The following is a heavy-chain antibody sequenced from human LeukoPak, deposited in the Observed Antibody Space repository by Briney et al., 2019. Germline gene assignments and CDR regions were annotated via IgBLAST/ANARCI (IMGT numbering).Heavy chain of an antibody. CDR1: GYTFTSYA. V-gene: IGHV7-4-1*02. D-gene: IGHD1-26*01. CDR2: INTNTGNP. Sequence: WASVKVSCKASGYTFTSYAMNWARQAPGQGLEWMGWINTNTGNPTYAQGFTGRFVFSLDTSVSTAYLQISSLKAEDTAVYYCARDWDFRELLGDAFDIWGQGTMVTVSS. J-gene: IGHJ3*02. CDR3: ARDWDFRELLGDAFDI.